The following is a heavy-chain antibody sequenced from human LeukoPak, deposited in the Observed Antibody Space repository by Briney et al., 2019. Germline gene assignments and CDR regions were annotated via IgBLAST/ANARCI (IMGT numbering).Heavy chain of an antibody. J-gene: IGHJ4*02. CDR3: AKELPHCSGGSCYRGERDY. V-gene: IGHV3-23*01. CDR1: GFTFSSYA. D-gene: IGHD2-15*01. CDR2: ISGSGGST. Sequence: GGSLRLSCAASGFTFSSYAMGWVRQAPGKGLEWVSSISGSGGSTYYADSVKGRFTISRDNSKNTLYLQMNSLRAEDTAVYYCAKELPHCSGGSCYRGERDYWGQGTLATVSS.